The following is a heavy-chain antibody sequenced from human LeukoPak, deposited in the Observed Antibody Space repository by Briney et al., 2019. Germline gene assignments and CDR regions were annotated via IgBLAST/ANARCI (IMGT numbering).Heavy chain of an antibody. V-gene: IGHV4-4*01. CDR3: ARGTGTTSYYYMDV. CDR1: GGSINSHNW. CDR2: IYHSGST. D-gene: IGHD1-7*01. J-gene: IGHJ6*03. Sequence: PSETLSLTCAVSGGSINSHNWWSWVRQPPGKGLEWIGEIYHSGSTSYNPSLKSRVTISVDKSKNQFSLKLSSVTAADTAVYCCARGTGTTSYYYMDVWGKGTTVTVSS.